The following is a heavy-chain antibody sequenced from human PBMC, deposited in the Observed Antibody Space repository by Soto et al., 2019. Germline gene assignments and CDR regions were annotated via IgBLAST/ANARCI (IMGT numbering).Heavy chain of an antibody. Sequence: VAVISYDGSNKYYADSVKGRFTISRDNSKNTLYLQMNSLRAEDTAVYYCARRYSSGRLDYWGQGTLVTVSS. J-gene: IGHJ4*02. CDR2: ISYDGSNK. CDR3: ARRYSSGRLDY. V-gene: IGHV3-30-3*01. D-gene: IGHD6-19*01.